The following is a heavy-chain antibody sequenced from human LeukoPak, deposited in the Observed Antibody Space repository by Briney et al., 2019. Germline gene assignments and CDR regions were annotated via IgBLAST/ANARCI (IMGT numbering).Heavy chain of an antibody. Sequence: AASVKVSCKASGGTFSSYAISWVRQAPGQGLEWMGRIIPILGIANYAQKLQGRVTMTTDTSTSTAYMGLRSLRSDDTAVYYCARDSTPWASGTHDYWGQGTLVTVSS. CDR2: IIPILGIA. CDR1: GGTFSSYA. V-gene: IGHV1-69*04. D-gene: IGHD1-1*01. CDR3: ARDSTPWASGTHDY. J-gene: IGHJ4*02.